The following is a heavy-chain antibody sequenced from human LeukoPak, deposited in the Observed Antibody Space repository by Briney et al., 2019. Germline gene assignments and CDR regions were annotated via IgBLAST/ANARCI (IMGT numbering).Heavy chain of an antibody. CDR3: ARRDEGAPGRGSDY. J-gene: IGHJ4*02. V-gene: IGHV3-7*01. CDR2: MNQDGSEK. D-gene: IGHD6-13*01. Sequence: GGSLRLSCAASGFTFSRYWMRWVRQAPGKGLEWVANMNQDGSEKYYLDSVKGRFTISRDNAKNSLYLQMDSLRPEDTAVYYCARRDEGAPGRGSDYWGQGTLVTVSS. CDR1: GFTFSRYW.